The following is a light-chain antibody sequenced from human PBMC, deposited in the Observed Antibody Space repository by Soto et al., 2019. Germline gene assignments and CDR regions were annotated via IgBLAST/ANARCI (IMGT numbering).Light chain of an antibody. CDR1: QSVSSN. CDR2: VAS. CDR3: QQYTNWPLT. Sequence: EVVMTQSPVTLSLSPGESATLSCRASQSVSSNLAWYQQKPGQAPRLLIYVASTRATGIPARFSGSGSGTEFTLTISSLQSEDSAVYYCQQYTNWPLTFGGGTKVDIK. J-gene: IGKJ4*01. V-gene: IGKV3-15*01.